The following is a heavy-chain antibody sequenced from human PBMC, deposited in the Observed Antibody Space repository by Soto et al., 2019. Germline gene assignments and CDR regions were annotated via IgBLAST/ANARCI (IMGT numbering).Heavy chain of an antibody. CDR1: GFSFTTYV. J-gene: IGHJ3*02. Sequence: QVQLVESRGGVVQPGRSLRLSCAASGFSFTTYVMHWVRQAPGKGLEWVAVISHDGSYKYYGDAVKGRFTISSDTSKNAEYLEMNSLRPEDTAVYYCAKGLLAIVGTTQPRDAFNIWGQGTMVTVSS. CDR2: ISHDGSYK. V-gene: IGHV3-30*18. CDR3: AKGLLAIVGTTQPRDAFNI. D-gene: IGHD1-26*01.